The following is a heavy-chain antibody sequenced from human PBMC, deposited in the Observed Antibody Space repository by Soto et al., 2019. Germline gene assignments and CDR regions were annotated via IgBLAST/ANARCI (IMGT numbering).Heavy chain of an antibody. CDR1: GGTFSSYA. D-gene: IGHD6-13*01. Sequence: ASVKVSCKASGGTFSSYAISWVRQAPGQGLEWMGRIIPIFGTANYAQKFQGRVTITADKSTSTAYMELSSLRSEDTAVYYCAKTPYSSSWYAPYYYYGMDVWGQGTTVTVSS. J-gene: IGHJ6*02. CDR3: AKTPYSSSWYAPYYYYGMDV. V-gene: IGHV1-69*06. CDR2: IIPIFGTA.